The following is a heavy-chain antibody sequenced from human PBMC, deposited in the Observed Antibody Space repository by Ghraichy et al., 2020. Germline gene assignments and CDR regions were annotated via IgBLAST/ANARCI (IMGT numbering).Heavy chain of an antibody. Sequence: SCAASGFIFRDFNMHWVRQAPGKGLEWISYIRKTSSSIYYADSVKGRFTISRDNADSSLYLQMNSLRDEDTAVYYCARDYMWACDYWGQGTLVTVSS. D-gene: IGHD1-26*01. J-gene: IGHJ4*02. CDR2: IRKTSSSI. CDR1: GFIFRDFN. CDR3: ARDYMWACDY. V-gene: IGHV3-48*02.